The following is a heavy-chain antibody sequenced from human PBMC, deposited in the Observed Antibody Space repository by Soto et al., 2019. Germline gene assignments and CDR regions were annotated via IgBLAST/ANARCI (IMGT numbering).Heavy chain of an antibody. CDR3: TRAGSDPGNFYISNYYAMDV. J-gene: IGHJ6*02. Sequence: HPGGSLRLSCAASVFSVISDYMSWVRQAPGKGLEWVSLIYSGGDTYYADSVKGRFTISRDISSNTIYLHMTSLRADDTAIYYCTRAGSDPGNFYISNYYAMDVWGRGTTVTVSS. CDR2: IYSGGDT. D-gene: IGHD3-10*01. V-gene: IGHV3-53*01. CDR1: VFSVISDY.